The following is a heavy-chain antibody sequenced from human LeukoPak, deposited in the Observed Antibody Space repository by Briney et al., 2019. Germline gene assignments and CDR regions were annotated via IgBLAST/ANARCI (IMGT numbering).Heavy chain of an antibody. J-gene: IGHJ4*02. CDR3: ARDRCGSCYSSDY. Sequence: ASVKASCKASGYTFTDYYMHWVRQAPGQGLEWMGWINPNSGGTNYAQKFQGRVTMTRDTSISTAYMELSRLRSDDTAVYYCARDRCGSCYSSDYWGQGTLVTVSS. CDR1: GYTFTDYY. V-gene: IGHV1-2*02. CDR2: INPNSGGT. D-gene: IGHD2-15*01.